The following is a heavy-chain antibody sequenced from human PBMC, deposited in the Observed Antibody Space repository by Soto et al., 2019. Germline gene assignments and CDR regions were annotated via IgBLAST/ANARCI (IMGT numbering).Heavy chain of an antibody. D-gene: IGHD3-3*01. V-gene: IGHV1-3*01. CDR1: GYTFTDYT. Sequence: QVQLVQTGAEVKKPGASVKVSCKASGYTFTDYTVHWVRQAPGQRLEWMGWINAGNGNTKYSQNFQGRVTITRDTSATTAYMELSSLRSEDTAVYYCATEAIARGGHDFWSGPEDYGLDVWGQGTTVTVSS. CDR3: ATEAIARGGHDFWSGPEDYGLDV. J-gene: IGHJ6*02. CDR2: INAGNGNT.